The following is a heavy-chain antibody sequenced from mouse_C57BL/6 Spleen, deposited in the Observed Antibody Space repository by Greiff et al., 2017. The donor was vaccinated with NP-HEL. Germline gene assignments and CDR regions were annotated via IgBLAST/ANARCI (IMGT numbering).Heavy chain of an antibody. V-gene: IGHV1-18*01. Sequence: EVQLQQSGPELVKPGASVKIPCKASGYTFTDYTMDWVKQSHGKSLEWIGDINPNNGGTIYNQKFKGKAPLTVDKSSSTAYMELRSLTSEDTAVYYCARFTTGVGYDFDYWGQGTTLTVSS. J-gene: IGHJ2*01. CDR2: INPNNGGT. D-gene: IGHD1-1*01. CDR3: ARFTTGVGYDFDY. CDR1: GYTFTDYT.